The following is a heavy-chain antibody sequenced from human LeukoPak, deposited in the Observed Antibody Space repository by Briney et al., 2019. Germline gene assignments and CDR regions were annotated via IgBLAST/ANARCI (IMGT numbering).Heavy chain of an antibody. CDR1: GFTLGDYA. CDR3: ARVGTSIVGSDPVDY. Sequence: GGSLRLSCTTSGFTLGDYAMSWVRQAPGKGLEWVGFIRARAYGGAADYAAPVKGRFTISREDSNSVAYLQMNSLKAEDTAMYYCARVGTSIVGSDPVDYWGQGTLVTVSS. J-gene: IGHJ4*02. D-gene: IGHD3-10*01. CDR2: IRARAYGGAA. V-gene: IGHV3-49*04.